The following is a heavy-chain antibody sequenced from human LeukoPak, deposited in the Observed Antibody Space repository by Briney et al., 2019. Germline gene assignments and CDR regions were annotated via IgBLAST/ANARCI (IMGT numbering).Heavy chain of an antibody. CDR2: INPNSGGT. V-gene: IGHV1-2*02. CDR3: ARGGSSWPDY. CDR1: GYTFNGHY. J-gene: IGHJ4*02. D-gene: IGHD6-13*01. Sequence: ASVKVSCKASGYTFNGHYMHWVRQAPGQGLEWMGWINPNSGGTNYAQKFQGRVTMTRNTSISTAYMELSSLRSEDTAVYYCARGGSSWPDYWGQGTLVTVSS.